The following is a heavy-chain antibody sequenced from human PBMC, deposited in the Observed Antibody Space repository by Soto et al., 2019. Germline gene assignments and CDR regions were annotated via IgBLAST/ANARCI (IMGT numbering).Heavy chain of an antibody. Sequence: RASVKVSCKASGYTFTGYYMHWVRQAPGQGLEWMGWINPNSGGTNYAQKFQGRVTMTRDTSISTAYMEPSRLRSDDTAVYYCARDWIVGQLVSWFDPWGQGTLVTVSS. CDR3: ARDWIVGQLVSWFDP. V-gene: IGHV1-2*02. J-gene: IGHJ5*02. D-gene: IGHD6-6*01. CDR2: INPNSGGT. CDR1: GYTFTGYY.